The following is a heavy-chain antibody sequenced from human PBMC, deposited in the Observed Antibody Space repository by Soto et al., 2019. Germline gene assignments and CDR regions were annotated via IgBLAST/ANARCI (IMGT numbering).Heavy chain of an antibody. CDR1: GGSISSYY. CDR2: IYYSGST. D-gene: IGHD3-9*01. CDR3: ARVYYDILGLLGN. J-gene: IGHJ4*02. Sequence: SETLSLTCTVSGGSISSYYWSWIRQPPGKGLEWIGYIYYSGSTNYNPSIRIRVTISVDTSKDQISLKLCYVTAAASAVYYGARVYYDILGLLGNWGKGTLVTVSS. V-gene: IGHV4-59*01.